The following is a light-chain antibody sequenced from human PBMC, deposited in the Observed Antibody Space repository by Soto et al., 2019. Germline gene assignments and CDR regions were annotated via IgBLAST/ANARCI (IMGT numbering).Light chain of an antibody. J-gene: IGLJ2*01. V-gene: IGLV2-8*01. CDR2: EVN. CDR3: SSYAGNNLLV. CDR1: SSDVGGYNY. Sequence: QSALTQPPSASGSPGQAVTISCTGTSSDVGGYNYVSWYQQHPGKAPRLMIYEVNKRPSGVPYRFSGSKSGNTASLTVSGLQAYDEAVYYCSSYAGNNLLVFGGGTKVTVL.